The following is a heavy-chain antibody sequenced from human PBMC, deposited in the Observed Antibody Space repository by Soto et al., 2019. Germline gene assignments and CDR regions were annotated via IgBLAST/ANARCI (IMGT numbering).Heavy chain of an antibody. V-gene: IGHV4-30-2*01. CDR2: IFPSGTT. CDR1: GGSLSGATYS. CDR3: ARSREFDY. Sequence: SETLSLTCGVSGGSLSGATYSWNWIRQPPGKGLEWIGYIFPSGTTYYNPSLKSRVTISIDVSKNQFSLSLRSLTTADTAVYYCARSREFDYWSQGTLVTVSS. J-gene: IGHJ4*02.